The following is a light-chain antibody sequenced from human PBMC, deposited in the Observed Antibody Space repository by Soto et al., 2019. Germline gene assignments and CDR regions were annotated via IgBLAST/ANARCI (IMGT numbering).Light chain of an antibody. CDR3: QKYNNWPPA. Sequence: EIVFTQSPCTLSLSPGERATLSCRASQSVSSSYLAWYQQKPGQAPRLLIYGASTRATGIPARFSGSGSGTEFTLSISSLRSEDFAIYYCQKYNNWPPAFGQGTKVDIK. V-gene: IGKV3-15*01. CDR2: GAS. J-gene: IGKJ1*01. CDR1: QSVSSSY.